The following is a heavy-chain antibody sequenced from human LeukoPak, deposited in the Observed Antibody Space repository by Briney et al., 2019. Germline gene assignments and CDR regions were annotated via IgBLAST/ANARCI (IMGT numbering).Heavy chain of an antibody. V-gene: IGHV1-2*02. J-gene: IGHJ4*02. CDR1: GYTFTSYG. CDR3: ARWVGSGSYSSRNFDY. Sequence: ASVKVSCKASGYTFTSYGISWVRQAPGQGLEWMGWINPNSGGTNYAQKFQGRVTMTRDTSISTAYMELSRLRSDDTAVYYCARWVGSGSYSSRNFDYWGQGTLVTVSS. CDR2: INPNSGGT. D-gene: IGHD3-10*01.